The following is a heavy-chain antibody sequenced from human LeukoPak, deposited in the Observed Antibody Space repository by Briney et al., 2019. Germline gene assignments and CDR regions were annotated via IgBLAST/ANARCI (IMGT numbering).Heavy chain of an antibody. CDR1: GFTFGDYA. CDR2: IRSKAYGGTT. J-gene: IGHJ5*02. Sequence: GGSLRLSCTASGFTFGDYAMSWVRQAPGKGLEWVGFIRSKAYGGTTEYAASVKGRFTISRDDSKSIAYLQMNSLKTEDTAVYYCTRSDCDILTGDNWFDPWGQGTLVTVSS. CDR3: TRSDCDILTGDNWFDP. D-gene: IGHD3-9*01. V-gene: IGHV3-49*04.